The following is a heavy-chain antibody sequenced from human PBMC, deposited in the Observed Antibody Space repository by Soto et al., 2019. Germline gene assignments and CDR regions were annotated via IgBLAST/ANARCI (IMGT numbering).Heavy chain of an antibody. CDR3: TRQTDAVQWLVVPTDYNFDY. D-gene: IGHD6-19*01. V-gene: IGHV3-73*01. CDR1: GFTFGGSA. Sequence: GGSLRLSCAASGFTFGGSAMHWVRQASGKGLEWVGHIRSKTNSYATAYAESVKGRFTISRDDSMNMAYLQMNRLKTEDTAVYFCTRQTDAVQWLVVPTDYNFDYWGQGTLVTVSS. CDR2: IRSKTNSYAT. J-gene: IGHJ4*02.